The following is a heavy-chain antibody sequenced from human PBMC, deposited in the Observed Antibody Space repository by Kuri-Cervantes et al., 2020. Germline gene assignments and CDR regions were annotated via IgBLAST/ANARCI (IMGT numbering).Heavy chain of an antibody. J-gene: IGHJ4*02. CDR2: IYYSGST. Sequence: GSLRLSCTVSGGSISSSSYYWGWIRQPPGKGLEWIGSIYYSGSTYYNPSLKSRVTISVDTYKNQFSLKLSSVTAADTAVYYCARGDTNSGYDYSPFDYWGQGTLVTVSS. V-gene: IGHV4-39*07. CDR1: GGSISSSSYY. CDR3: ARGDTNSGYDYSPFDY. D-gene: IGHD5-12*01.